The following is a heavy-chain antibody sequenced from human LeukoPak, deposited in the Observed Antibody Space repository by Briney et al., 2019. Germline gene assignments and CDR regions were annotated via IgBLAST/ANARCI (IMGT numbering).Heavy chain of an antibody. CDR1: GGTFSSYA. CDR3: ARDSKRNYDFWSGYYNYYYYYMDV. CDR2: IIPIFGTA. Sequence: GASVKVSCKASGGTFSSYAISWVRQAPGQGLEWMGGIIPIFGTANYAQKFQGRVTITTDESTSTAYMALSSLRYEDTAVYYCARDSKRNYDFWSGYYNYYYYYMDVWGKGTTVTVSS. J-gene: IGHJ6*03. D-gene: IGHD3-3*01. V-gene: IGHV1-69*05.